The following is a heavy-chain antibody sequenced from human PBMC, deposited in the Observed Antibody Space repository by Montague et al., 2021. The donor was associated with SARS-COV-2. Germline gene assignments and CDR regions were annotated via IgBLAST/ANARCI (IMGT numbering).Heavy chain of an antibody. CDR3: ASRGGHDILSTQEGGFDP. V-gene: IGHV4-4*02. J-gene: IGHJ5*02. Sequence: SETLSLTCAVSGGSINSSNWWSWVRQPPGKGLEWIGEIFHSGSLNYNPSFYSRVTISVDKFRNQFSLKLTFVTAADTAVYYCASRGGHDILSTQEGGFDPWGQGTLVTVSS. CDR2: IFHSGSL. D-gene: IGHD3-9*01. CDR1: GGSINSSNW.